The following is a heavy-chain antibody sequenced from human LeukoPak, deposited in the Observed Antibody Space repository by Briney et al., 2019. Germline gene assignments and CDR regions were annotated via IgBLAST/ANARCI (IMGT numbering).Heavy chain of an antibody. CDR1: GGTFSSYA. CDR3: ASVYKHGMDV. J-gene: IGHJ6*02. CDR2: IIPIFGTA. D-gene: IGHD5-24*01. Sequence: ASVKVSCKASGGTFSSYAISWVRQAPGQGLEWMGGIIPIFGTANYAQKFQGRVTITADESTSTAYMELSSLRSEDTAVYYCASVYKHGMDVWGQGTTVIVSS. V-gene: IGHV1-69*13.